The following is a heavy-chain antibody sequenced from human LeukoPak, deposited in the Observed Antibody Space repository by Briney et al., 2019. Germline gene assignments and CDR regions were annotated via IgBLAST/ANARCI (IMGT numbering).Heavy chain of an antibody. Sequence: PSETLSLTRTVSGGSISSSSYYWGWIRQPPGKGLEWIGSIYYSGSTYYSPSLKSRVTISVDTSKNQFSLKLSSVTAADTAVYYCARGTTSDFWSGYSPYYFDYWGQGTLVTVSS. CDR3: ARGTTSDFWSGYSPYYFDY. CDR1: GGSISSSSYY. CDR2: IYYSGST. J-gene: IGHJ4*02. V-gene: IGHV4-39*01. D-gene: IGHD3-3*01.